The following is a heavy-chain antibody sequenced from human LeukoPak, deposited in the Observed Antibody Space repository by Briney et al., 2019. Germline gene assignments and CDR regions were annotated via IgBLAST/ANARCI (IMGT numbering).Heavy chain of an antibody. V-gene: IGHV1-69*06. CDR1: GGTFSSYA. CDR3: ARPDNMGAATGTFDY. D-gene: IGHD1-26*01. CDR2: IIPIFGTA. J-gene: IGHJ4*02. Sequence: ASVKVSCKASGGTFSSYAISWVRQAPGQGLEWMGGIIPIFGTANYAQKFQGRVTITADKSTSTAYMELSSLRSEDTAVYYCARPDNMGAATGTFDYWGQGTLVTVSS.